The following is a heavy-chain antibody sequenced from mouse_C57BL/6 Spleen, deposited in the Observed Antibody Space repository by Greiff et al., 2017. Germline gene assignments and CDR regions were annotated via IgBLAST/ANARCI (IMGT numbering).Heavy chain of an antibody. CDR2: ISDGGSYT. Sequence: EVHLVESGGGLVKPGGSLKLSCAASGFTFSSYAMSWVRQTPEKRLEWVATISDGGSYTYYPDNVKGRFTISRDNAKNNLYLQMSHLKSEDTAMYYCARAPRLLRYFDVWGTGTTVTVSS. CDR3: ARAPRLLRYFDV. V-gene: IGHV5-4*01. J-gene: IGHJ1*03. D-gene: IGHD2-3*01. CDR1: GFTFSSYA.